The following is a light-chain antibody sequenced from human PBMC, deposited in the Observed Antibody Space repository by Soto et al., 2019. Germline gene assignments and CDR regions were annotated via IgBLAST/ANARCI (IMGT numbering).Light chain of an antibody. J-gene: IGKJ1*01. Sequence: EIVMTQSPATLSVSPGERATLSCRASQSVSNNLAWYQQKAGEAPRLLIYGASTRATGIPARFSGSGSGTEFTLTISSLQSEDFAVDYCQQYNNWPPWTFGQGTKVQIK. V-gene: IGKV3-15*01. CDR1: QSVSNN. CDR2: GAS. CDR3: QQYNNWPPWT.